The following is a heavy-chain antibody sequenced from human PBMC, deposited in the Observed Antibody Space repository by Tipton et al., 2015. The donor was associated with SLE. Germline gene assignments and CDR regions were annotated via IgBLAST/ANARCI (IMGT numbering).Heavy chain of an antibody. Sequence: TLSLTCTVSGGSISRSSYYWGWIRQPPGKGLEWIGYIYYSGSTNYNPSLKSRVTISVDTSKNQFSLKLSSVTAADTAVYYCARVSESGWYYFDYWGQGTLVTVSS. CDR2: IYYSGST. J-gene: IGHJ4*02. CDR3: ARVSESGWYYFDY. CDR1: GGSISRSSYY. D-gene: IGHD6-19*01. V-gene: IGHV4-61*05.